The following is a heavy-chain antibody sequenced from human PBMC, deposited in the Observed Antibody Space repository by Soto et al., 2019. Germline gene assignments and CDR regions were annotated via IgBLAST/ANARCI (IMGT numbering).Heavy chain of an antibody. CDR1: GGTFSSYA. J-gene: IGHJ6*02. CDR2: IIPIFGTA. CDR3: ASSPDPYYYGMDV. Sequence: GASVKVSCKASGGTFSSYAISWVRQAPGQGLEWMGGIIPIFGTANYAQKFQGRVTITADKSTSTAYMELSRLRSDDTAVYYCASSPDPYYYGMDVWGQGTAVTVSS. V-gene: IGHV1-69*06.